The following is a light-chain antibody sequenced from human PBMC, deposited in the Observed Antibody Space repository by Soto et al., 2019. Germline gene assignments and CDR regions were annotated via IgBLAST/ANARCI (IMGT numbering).Light chain of an antibody. J-gene: IGKJ1*01. Sequence: ETVLTQSPDTLSLSPGERATLSCRASQSIDSAYLAWFQQKPGQAPRLLIYGASNRATGIPDRFSGSGSGTDFTLTISRLEPEDFAVYYCQRYGGSPWTFGQGTKVEIK. CDR2: GAS. V-gene: IGKV3-20*01. CDR1: QSIDSAY. CDR3: QRYGGSPWT.